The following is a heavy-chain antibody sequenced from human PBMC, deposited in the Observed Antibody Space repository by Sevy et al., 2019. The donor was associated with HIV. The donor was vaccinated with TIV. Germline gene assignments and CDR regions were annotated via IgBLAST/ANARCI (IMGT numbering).Heavy chain of an antibody. CDR1: GFTFSSYA. CDR3: ARVRNYYYYYGMDV. V-gene: IGHV3-30-3*01. Sequence: GGSLRLSCAASGFTFSSYAMHWVRQAPGKGLEWVAVISHDGSNKYYADSVKGRFTISRDNSKNTLYLQMNSLRAEDTAVYYCARVRNYYYYYGMDVWGQGTTVTVSS. CDR2: ISHDGSNK. J-gene: IGHJ6*02.